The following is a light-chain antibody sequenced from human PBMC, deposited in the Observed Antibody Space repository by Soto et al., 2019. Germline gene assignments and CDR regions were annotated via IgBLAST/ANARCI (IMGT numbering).Light chain of an antibody. J-gene: IGKJ1*01. CDR3: QQYNNWPPAWT. V-gene: IGKV3-15*01. Sequence: EVGMTQSPGTLSLSPGERATLSCRASQSVSSNLAWYQQKPGQAPRLLIYGASTRATGIPARFSGSGSGTQFTLTISNLQSEDFAVYYCQQYNNWPPAWTFGQGTKVDIK. CDR1: QSVSSN. CDR2: GAS.